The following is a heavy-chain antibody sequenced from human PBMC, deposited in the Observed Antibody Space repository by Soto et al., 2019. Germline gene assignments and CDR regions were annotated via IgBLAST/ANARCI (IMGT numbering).Heavy chain of an antibody. CDR3: AGGTYNDAFDI. Sequence: QVQLVESGGGVVQPGRSLRLSCAAFGFTFSSYGMHWVRQAPGKGLEWVAVIWYDGSNKYYADSVKGRFTISRDNSKNTLYLQMNSLRAEDTAVYYCAGGTYNDAFDIWGQGTMVTVSS. J-gene: IGHJ3*02. CDR1: GFTFSSYG. D-gene: IGHD3-16*01. V-gene: IGHV3-33*01. CDR2: IWYDGSNK.